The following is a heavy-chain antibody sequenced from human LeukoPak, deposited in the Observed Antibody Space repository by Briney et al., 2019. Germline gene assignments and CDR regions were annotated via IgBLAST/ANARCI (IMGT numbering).Heavy chain of an antibody. CDR1: GFTFSSYG. CDR3: AKVRPITSVAGTIFHY. V-gene: IGHV3-23*01. Sequence: GGSLRLSCAASGFTFSSYGMHWVRQAPGKGLELVSAISGNGGSTYYADSVKGRFTISRDNSKNTLYLQMNSLRAEDTAVYYCAKVRPITSVAGTIFHYWGQGALVTVSS. D-gene: IGHD6-19*01. J-gene: IGHJ4*02. CDR2: ISGNGGST.